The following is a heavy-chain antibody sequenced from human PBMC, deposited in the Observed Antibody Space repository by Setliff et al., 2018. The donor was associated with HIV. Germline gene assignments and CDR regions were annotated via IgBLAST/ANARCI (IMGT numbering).Heavy chain of an antibody. CDR3: ARGGGYDRSGYYPFDY. D-gene: IGHD3-22*01. J-gene: IGHJ4*02. CDR2: VYHSGST. CDR1: GGSISSDY. V-gene: IGHV4-59*12. Sequence: PSETLSLTCTVSGGSISSDYWSWIRQPPGKGLEWIGYVYHSGSTNYNPSLKSRVTISVDTSKNQFSMKLSSVTAADTAVYYCARGGGYDRSGYYPFDYWGQGTPVTVSS.